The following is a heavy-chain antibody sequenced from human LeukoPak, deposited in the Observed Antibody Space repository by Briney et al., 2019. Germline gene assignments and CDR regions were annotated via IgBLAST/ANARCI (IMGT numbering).Heavy chain of an antibody. J-gene: IGHJ4*02. CDR3: ARGLRGQLLLRY. Sequence: PGGSLRLSCAASGFTVSSNYMSWVRQAPGKGLEWVSVIYSGGSTYYAESVKGRFTISRDNSKNTLYLQMNSLRAEDTAVYYCARGLRGQLLLRYWGQGTLVTVSS. CDR2: IYSGGST. CDR1: GFTVSSNY. D-gene: IGHD2-2*01. V-gene: IGHV3-66*01.